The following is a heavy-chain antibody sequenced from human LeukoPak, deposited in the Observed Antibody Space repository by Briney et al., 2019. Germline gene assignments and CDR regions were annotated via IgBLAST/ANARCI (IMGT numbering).Heavy chain of an antibody. CDR2: INPNSGGT. V-gene: IGHV1-2*02. CDR3: ARAAGSRYYDSNWFDP. CDR1: GYTFTSYD. Sequence: ASVKVSCKASGYTFTSYDINWVRQATGQGLEWMGWINPNSGGTNYAQKFQGRVTMTRDTSISTAYMEVSRLRSDDTAVYYCARAAGSRYYDSNWFDPWGQGTLVTVSS. D-gene: IGHD3-3*01. J-gene: IGHJ5*02.